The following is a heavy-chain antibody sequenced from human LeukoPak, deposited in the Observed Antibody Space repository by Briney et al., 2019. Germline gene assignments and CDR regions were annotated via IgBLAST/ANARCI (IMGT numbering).Heavy chain of an antibody. Sequence: GGSLRLSCAASEFSVGSNYMTWVRQAPGKGLEWVSLIYSGGSTYYADSVKGRFTISRDNSKNTLYLQMSSLRAEDTAVYYCARGGGYGVKIDYWGQGTLVAVSS. J-gene: IGHJ4*02. CDR1: EFSVGSNY. CDR3: ARGGGYGVKIDY. CDR2: IYSGGST. V-gene: IGHV3-66*01. D-gene: IGHD3-10*01.